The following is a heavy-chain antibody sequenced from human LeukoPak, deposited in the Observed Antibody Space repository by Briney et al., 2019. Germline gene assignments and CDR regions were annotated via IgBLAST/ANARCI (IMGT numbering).Heavy chain of an antibody. CDR1: GLTFRDYG. CDR2: IRNDGSNE. D-gene: IGHD2-15*01. Sequence: GGSLRLSCAASGLTFRDYGMHWIRQAPGKGLEWVAFIRNDGSNEYYPGSVKGRFTIPRDNPRNTLYLQMNSVRDEDTAVYYCAKGGSASHNWFDRWGQGTLVTVSS. CDR3: AKGGSASHNWFDR. V-gene: IGHV3-30*02. J-gene: IGHJ5*02.